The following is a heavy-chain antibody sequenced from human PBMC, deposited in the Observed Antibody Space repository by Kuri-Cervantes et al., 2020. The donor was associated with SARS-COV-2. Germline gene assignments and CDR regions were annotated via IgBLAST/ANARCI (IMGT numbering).Heavy chain of an antibody. J-gene: IGHJ6*03. CDR3: ASEEIVAVRGKNYYYYYMDV. Sequence: SVKVSCKASGGTFSSYAICWVRQAPGQGLEWMGRIIPIFGTANYAQKFQGRVTITADESTSTAYMELSSLRSEDTAVYYCASEEIVAVRGKNYYYYYMDVWGKGTTVTVSS. CDR2: IIPIFGTA. V-gene: IGHV1-69*13. CDR1: GGTFSSYA. D-gene: IGHD3-22*01.